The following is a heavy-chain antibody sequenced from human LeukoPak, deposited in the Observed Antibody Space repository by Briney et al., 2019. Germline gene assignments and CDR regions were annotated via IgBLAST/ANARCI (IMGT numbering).Heavy chain of an antibody. V-gene: IGHV1-2*02. J-gene: IGHJ5*02. CDR2: INPNRDFT. CDR1: GYTFTCYN. D-gene: IGHD2-21*01. CDR3: AREPTSPPGGGEFDP. Sequence: ASVKVSCKASGYTFTCYNMHWVRQAPGQGLEWMGWINPNRDFTKYAQKSQGRVSMTRDTSISTAYMELSRLESDDTAVYYCAREPTSPPGGGEFDPWGQGTLVTVSS.